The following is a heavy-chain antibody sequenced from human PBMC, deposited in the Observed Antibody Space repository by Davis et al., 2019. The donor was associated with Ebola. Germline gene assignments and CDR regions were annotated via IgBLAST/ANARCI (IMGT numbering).Heavy chain of an antibody. CDR2: ISWDGGST. CDR1: GFTFDDYT. J-gene: IGHJ4*02. Sequence: GGSLRLSCAASGFTFDDYTMHWVRQAPGKGLEWVSLISWDGGSTYYADSVKGRFTISRDNSKNSLYLQMNSLRTEDTAVYYCARSKVLRYFDWLLEDFDYWGQGTLVTVSS. D-gene: IGHD3-9*01. V-gene: IGHV3-43*01. CDR3: ARSKVLRYFDWLLEDFDY.